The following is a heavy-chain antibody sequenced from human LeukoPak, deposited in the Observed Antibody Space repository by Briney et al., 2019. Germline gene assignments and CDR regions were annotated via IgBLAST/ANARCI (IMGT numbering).Heavy chain of an antibody. V-gene: IGHV3-11*01. Sequence: GGSLRLSCAASGFTFSDYYMSWIRQAPGKGLEWISYISSGGSTIYYADSVRGQFTISKDNAKKSLYLQMNSLRAEDTAVYYCARVQKGIAAAGTGGGWFEPWGQGTLVTVS. CDR1: GFTFSDYY. CDR3: ARVQKGIAAAGTGGGWFEP. J-gene: IGHJ5*02. CDR2: ISSGGSTI. D-gene: IGHD6-13*01.